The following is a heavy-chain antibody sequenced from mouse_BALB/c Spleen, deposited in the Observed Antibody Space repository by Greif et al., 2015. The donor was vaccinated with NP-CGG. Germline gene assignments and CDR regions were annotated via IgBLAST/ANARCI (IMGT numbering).Heavy chain of an antibody. CDR1: GFAFSSHD. CDR3: ARHFYYGSSYWYFDV. V-gene: IGHV5-9*02. CDR2: ISSGGSYT. J-gene: IGHJ1*01. D-gene: IGHD1-1*01. Sequence: EVHLVESGGGLVKPGGSLKLSCAAPGFAFSSHDMSWVRQTPEKRLEWVATISSGGSYTYYPDSVKGRFTISRDNARNTLYLQMSSLRSEDTALYYCARHFYYGSSYWYFDVWGAGTTVTVSS.